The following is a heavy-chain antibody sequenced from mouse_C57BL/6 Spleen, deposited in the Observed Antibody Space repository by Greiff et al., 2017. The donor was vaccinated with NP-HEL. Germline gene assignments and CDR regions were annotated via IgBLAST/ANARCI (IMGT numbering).Heavy chain of an antibody. CDR1: GFSLTSYA. CDR3: ARNSDGSRRYFDV. Sequence: VHLVESGPGLVAPSQSLSITCTVSGFSLTSYAISWVRQPPGTGLEWLGVIWTGGGTNYNSALKSRLSISKDNSKSQVFLKMNSLQTDDTARYYCARNSDGSRRYFDVWGTGTTVTVSS. J-gene: IGHJ1*03. V-gene: IGHV2-9-1*01. D-gene: IGHD1-1*01. CDR2: IWTGGGT.